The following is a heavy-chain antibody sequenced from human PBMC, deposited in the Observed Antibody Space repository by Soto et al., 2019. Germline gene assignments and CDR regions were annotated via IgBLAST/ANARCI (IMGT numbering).Heavy chain of an antibody. CDR2: MYHSGST. CDR1: GGSISSGCYS. V-gene: IGHV4-30-2*01. Sequence: PSETLSLTCAVSGGSISSGCYSWSWIRQPPGKGLEWIGYMYHSGSTYYNPSLKSRVTISIDRSKNQFSLKLTSVTAADTAIYYCARARQYYDCEFDPWGQGILVTVSS. CDR3: ARARQYYDCEFDP. D-gene: IGHD3-22*01. J-gene: IGHJ5*02.